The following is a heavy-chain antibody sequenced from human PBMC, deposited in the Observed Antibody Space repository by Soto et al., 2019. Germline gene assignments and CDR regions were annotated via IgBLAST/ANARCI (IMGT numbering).Heavy chain of an antibody. CDR1: GFTFSSYA. V-gene: IGHV3-30-3*01. D-gene: IGHD3-22*01. Sequence: QVQLVESGGGVVQPGRSLRLSCAASGFTFSSYAMHWVRQAPGKGLEWVAVISYDGSNKYYADSVKGRFTISRDNSKNTLYLQMNSLRAEDTAVYYCARGSGYYYRVAGVFDYWGQGTLVTVSS. J-gene: IGHJ4*02. CDR2: ISYDGSNK. CDR3: ARGSGYYYRVAGVFDY.